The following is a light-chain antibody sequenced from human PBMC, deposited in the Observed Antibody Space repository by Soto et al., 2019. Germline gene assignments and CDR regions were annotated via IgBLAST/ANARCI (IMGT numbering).Light chain of an antibody. V-gene: IGLV2-23*01. CDR1: SSHVGSYNL. J-gene: IGLJ2*01. Sequence: QSARTQPASVSGSPGQSITISCTGTSSHVGSYNLVSWYQQHPGKAPKLMIYEGSKRPSGVSNRFSGSKSGNTASLTISGLQAEDEADYYCCSYAGSSTPVVFGGGTKVTVL. CDR3: CSYAGSSTPVV. CDR2: EGS.